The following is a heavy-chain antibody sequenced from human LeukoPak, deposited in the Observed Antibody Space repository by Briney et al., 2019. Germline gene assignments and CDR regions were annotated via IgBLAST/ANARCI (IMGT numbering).Heavy chain of an antibody. CDR1: GGSSSSGSYY. Sequence: SETLSLXCTVSGGSSSSGSYYWSWNRQPAGKGPEWIGRIYTSGSTNYNPSLKSRVTISVDTSKNQFSLKLSSMTAADTAVYYCARGVNYYDSSGYAHARYFDYWGQGTLVTVSS. V-gene: IGHV4-61*02. CDR3: ARGVNYYDSSGYAHARYFDY. D-gene: IGHD3-22*01. J-gene: IGHJ4*02. CDR2: IYTSGST.